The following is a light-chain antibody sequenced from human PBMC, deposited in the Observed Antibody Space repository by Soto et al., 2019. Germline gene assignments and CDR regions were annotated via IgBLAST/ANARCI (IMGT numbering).Light chain of an antibody. CDR1: QSVPSTY. CDR2: GTS. Sequence: VLSQSPAILSLSPGERATLSCRASQSVPSTYFAWYQQKAGQPPRLLISGTSNRATGIPDRFSGSGSGTDFTLTISRLEPEDFAVYFCQQFGNSPLTFGQGTKVEI. J-gene: IGKJ1*01. V-gene: IGKV3-20*01. CDR3: QQFGNSPLT.